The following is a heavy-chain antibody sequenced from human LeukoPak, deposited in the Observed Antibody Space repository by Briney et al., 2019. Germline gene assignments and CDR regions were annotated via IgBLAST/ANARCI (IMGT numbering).Heavy chain of an antibody. D-gene: IGHD2-15*01. CDR3: ARVPHCSGGSCYSQISGYYFDY. Sequence: PSETLSLTCTVSGGSISSYYWSWIRQPPGKGLEWIGYIYYSGTTNYNPSLKSRVTISLDTSNYQFSLRLTSMTAADTAVYYCARVPHCSGGSCYSQISGYYFDYWGQGTLVTVSS. CDR1: GGSISSYY. V-gene: IGHV4-59*01. J-gene: IGHJ4*02. CDR2: IYYSGTT.